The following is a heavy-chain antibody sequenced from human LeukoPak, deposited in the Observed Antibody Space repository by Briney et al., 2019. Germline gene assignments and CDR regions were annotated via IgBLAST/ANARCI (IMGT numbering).Heavy chain of an antibody. D-gene: IGHD4-17*01. CDR3: ARGRGKPPTTLFDY. V-gene: IGHV3-48*04. CDR1: GFTFSSYS. Sequence: GGSLRLSCAASGFTFSSYSMNWVRQAPGKGLEWVSYICSSSTIYYADSVKGRFTISRDNAKNSLYLQMNSLRAEDTAVYYCARGRGKPPTTLFDYWGQGTLVTVSS. CDR2: ICSSSTI. J-gene: IGHJ4*02.